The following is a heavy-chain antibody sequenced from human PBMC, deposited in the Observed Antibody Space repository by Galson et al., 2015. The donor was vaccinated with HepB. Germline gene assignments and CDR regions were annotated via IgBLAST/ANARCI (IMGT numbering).Heavy chain of an antibody. J-gene: IGHJ6*02. CDR2: INTYNGNP. Sequence: SVKVSCKASGYTFSNYALNWVRQAPGQGLEWMGWINTYNGNPTYAQGFKGRFVLSLDSSVSTAYLQISSLKAEDTAVYFCARGGAGYCSGRNCYQNYYYFGMDVWGQGTTVTVSS. CDR1: GYTFSNYA. CDR3: ARGGAGYCSGRNCYQNYYYFGMDV. V-gene: IGHV7-4-1*02. D-gene: IGHD2-15*01.